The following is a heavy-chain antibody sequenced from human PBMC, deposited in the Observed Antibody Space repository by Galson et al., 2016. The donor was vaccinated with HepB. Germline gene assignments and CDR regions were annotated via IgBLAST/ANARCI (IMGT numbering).Heavy chain of an antibody. D-gene: IGHD2-15*01. CDR1: GESFTGYW. CDR2: INHRGSP. V-gene: IGHV4-34*01. Sequence: SETLSLTCAVYGESFTGYWWNWIRQPPGKGLEWIGEINHRGSPNYNPSLQSRAIISEDTSKNQFSLRLDSVTAADTAVYYCARGANRGDCSGGSCYRVFDYWGQGTLVTVSS. CDR3: ARGANRGDCSGGSCYRVFDY. J-gene: IGHJ4*02.